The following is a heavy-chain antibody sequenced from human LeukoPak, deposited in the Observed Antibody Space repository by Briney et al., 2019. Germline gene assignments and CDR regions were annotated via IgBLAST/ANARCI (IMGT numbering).Heavy chain of an antibody. CDR3: ASYCSSTSCYEPYFDY. CDR1: GYSFTGYY. CDR2: INPYSGDT. V-gene: IGHV1-2*02. J-gene: IGHJ4*02. D-gene: IGHD2-2*01. Sequence: ASVKVSCKASGYSFTGYYIHWVRQAPGQGLAWMGWINPYSGDTTYAQKFQGRVTMTRDTSISTAYMELSRLRSDDTAVYYCASYCSSTSCYEPYFDYWGQGTLVTVSS.